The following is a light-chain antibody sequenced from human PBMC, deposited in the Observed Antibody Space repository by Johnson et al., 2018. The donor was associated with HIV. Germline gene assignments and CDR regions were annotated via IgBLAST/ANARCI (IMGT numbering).Light chain of an antibody. CDR1: SSNIGNNY. CDR3: GTWDSSLRTGF. CDR2: GND. Sequence: QPVLTQPPSVSAAPGQKVTISCSGSSSNIGNNYVSWYQQLPGTAPKLLIYGNDNRPSGVPERFSGSKSGTSASLAITGLQPENEADYYCGTWDSSLRTGFFGSGTKVTVL. J-gene: IGLJ1*01. V-gene: IGLV1-51*02.